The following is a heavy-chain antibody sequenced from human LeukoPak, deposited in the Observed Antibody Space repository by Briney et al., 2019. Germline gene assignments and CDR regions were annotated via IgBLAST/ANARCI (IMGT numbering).Heavy chain of an antibody. CDR1: GFTFRSYA. CDR2: ISGSSGGT. J-gene: IGHJ5*02. CDR3: AKGRGEEIIDWFDP. Sequence: PGGSLRLSCAASGFTFRSYAMAWVRQAPGKGLEWVSSISGSSGGTYCSHSVKGRFTISRDNSNNRLYLQMNSLRAEDTALYSCAKGRGEEIIDWFDPWGQGTLVTVSS. D-gene: IGHD2-21*01. V-gene: IGHV3-23*01.